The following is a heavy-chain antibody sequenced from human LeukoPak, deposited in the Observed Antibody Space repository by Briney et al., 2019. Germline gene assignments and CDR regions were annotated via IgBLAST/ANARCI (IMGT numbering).Heavy chain of an antibody. CDR3: ARVREEGYNDYYYMDV. CDR2: ISSSGSTI. D-gene: IGHD2-21*01. J-gene: IGHJ6*03. CDR1: GFTFSSYE. V-gene: IGHV3-48*03. Sequence: GGSLRLSCAASGFTFSSYEMNWVRQAPGKGLEWVSYISSSGSTIYYADSVEGRFTLSRDNPKNTLFLQMNSLRAEDTALYYCARVREEGYNDYYYMDVWGKGTTVTVSS.